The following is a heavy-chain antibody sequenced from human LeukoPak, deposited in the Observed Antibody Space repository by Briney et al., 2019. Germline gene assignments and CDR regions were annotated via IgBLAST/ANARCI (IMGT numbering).Heavy chain of an antibody. V-gene: IGHV1-2*02. J-gene: IGHJ4*02. CDR3: ARVYITMVRGVISPLDY. D-gene: IGHD3-10*01. CDR2: INPNSGGT. CDR1: GYTFTSYY. Sequence: ASVKVSCKASGYTFTSYYMHWVRQAPGQGLEWMGWINPNSGGTNDAQKFQGRVTMTRDTSISTAYMKMRRLRSDDTAVDYCARVYITMVRGVISPLDYWGQGTLVTVSS.